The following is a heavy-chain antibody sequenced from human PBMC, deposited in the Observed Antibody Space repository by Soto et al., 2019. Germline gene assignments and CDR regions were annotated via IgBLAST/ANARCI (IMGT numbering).Heavy chain of an antibody. CDR1: GYTFTSYG. V-gene: IGHV1-18*01. CDR2: ISAYNGNT. D-gene: IGHD5-18*01. Sequence: QVQLVQSGAEVKKPGASVKVSCKASGYTFTSYGISWVRQAPGQGLEWMGWISAYNGNTNYAQKLQGRVTMTTDTYTSTAYMELRSLRADDTAVYYCASSLLVGYGTEGESDWGQGTLVTVSS. CDR3: ASSLLVGYGTEGESD. J-gene: IGHJ4*02.